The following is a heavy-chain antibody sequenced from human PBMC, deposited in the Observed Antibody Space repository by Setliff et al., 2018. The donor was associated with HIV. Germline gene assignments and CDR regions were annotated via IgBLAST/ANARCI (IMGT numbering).Heavy chain of an antibody. CDR2: ISGSGGST. CDR3: AKDTTYYNFWSGYKEYYYYGMDV. CDR1: GFTFSSYA. V-gene: IGHV3-23*01. D-gene: IGHD3-3*01. Sequence: PGGSLRLSCAASGFTFSSYAMSWVRQAPGKGLEWVSAISGSGGSTYYADSVKGRFTISRDNSKNTLYLQMNSLRAEDTAVYYCAKDTTYYNFWSGYKEYYYYGMDVWGQGTTVTVSS. J-gene: IGHJ6*02.